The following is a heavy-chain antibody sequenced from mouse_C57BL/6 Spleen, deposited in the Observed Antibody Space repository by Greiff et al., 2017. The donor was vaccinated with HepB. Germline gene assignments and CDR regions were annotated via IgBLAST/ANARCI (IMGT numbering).Heavy chain of an antibody. Sequence: EVQVVESGGGLVQPGGSLKLSCAASGFTFSDYYMYWVRQTPEKRLEWVAYISNGGGSTYYPDTVKGRFTISRDNAKNTLYLQMSRLKSEDTAMYYCARHGYYGSRGGTDYWGQGTSVTVSS. D-gene: IGHD1-1*01. J-gene: IGHJ4*01. V-gene: IGHV5-12*01. CDR2: ISNGGGST. CDR3: ARHGYYGSRGGTDY. CDR1: GFTFSDYY.